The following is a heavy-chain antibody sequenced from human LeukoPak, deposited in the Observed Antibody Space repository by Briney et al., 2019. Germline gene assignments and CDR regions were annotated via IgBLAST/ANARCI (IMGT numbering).Heavy chain of an antibody. CDR3: AELGITMIGGV. D-gene: IGHD3-10*02. CDR2: ISSSGSTI. V-gene: IGHV3-48*03. Sequence: PGGSLRLSCAASGFTFSSYAMHWVRQAPGEGLEWVSYISSSGSTIYYAGSVKGRFTISRDNAKNSLYLQMNSLRAEDTAVYYCAELGITMIGGVWGKGTTVTISS. CDR1: GFTFSSYA. J-gene: IGHJ6*04.